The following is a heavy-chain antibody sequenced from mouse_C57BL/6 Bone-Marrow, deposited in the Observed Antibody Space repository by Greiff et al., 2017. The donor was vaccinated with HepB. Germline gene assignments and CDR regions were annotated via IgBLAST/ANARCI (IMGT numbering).Heavy chain of an antibody. CDR3: AREMGGYAMDY. Sequence: EVKLQESGPGLVKPSQTVFLTCTVTGISITTGNYRWSWIRQFPGNKLEWIGYIYYSGTITYNPSLTSRTTITRDTPKNQFFLEMNSLTAEDTATYYCAREMGGYAMDYWGQGTSVTVSS. CDR1: GISITTGNYR. V-gene: IGHV3-5*01. J-gene: IGHJ4*01. CDR2: IYYSGTI. D-gene: IGHD1-1*02.